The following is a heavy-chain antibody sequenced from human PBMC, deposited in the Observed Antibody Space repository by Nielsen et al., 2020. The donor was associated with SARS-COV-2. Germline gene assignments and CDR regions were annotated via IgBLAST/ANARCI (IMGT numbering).Heavy chain of an antibody. D-gene: IGHD4/OR15-4a*01. J-gene: IGHJ4*02. CDR1: GFSFSSYG. CDR3: AKDGDKRGARNFDC. CDR2: ISGSGGST. V-gene: IGHV3-23*01. Sequence: GESLKISCTASGFSFSSYGMSWVRQAPGKGMEWVSLISGSGGSTSYADSVKGRFTISRDNSKNTLYLQMNSLRAEDTAVFYCAKDGDKRGARNFDCWGQGTLVTVSS.